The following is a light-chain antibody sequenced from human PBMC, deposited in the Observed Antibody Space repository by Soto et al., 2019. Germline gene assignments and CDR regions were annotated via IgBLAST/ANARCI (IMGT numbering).Light chain of an antibody. CDR3: SSYTSNSTWV. J-gene: IGLJ3*02. V-gene: IGLV2-14*01. CDR2: GVR. CDR1: NSDVGGYDY. Sequence: QSALTQPASVSGSPGQSITLSCTGTNSDVGGYDYVSWFQQYPGKAPKVLIYGVRNRPSGVSNRFSGSKSDNTASLTISGLQAEDEADYYCSSYTSNSTWVFGGGTKLTVL.